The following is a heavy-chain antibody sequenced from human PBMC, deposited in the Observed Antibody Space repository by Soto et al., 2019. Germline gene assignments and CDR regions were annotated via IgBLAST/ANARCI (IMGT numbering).Heavy chain of an antibody. CDR1: GGSISSGGYY. D-gene: IGHD3-22*01. Sequence: SETLSLTCTVSGGSISSGGYYWSWIRQHPGKGLEWIGYIYYSGSTYYNPSLKSRVTISVDTSKNQFSLKLSSVTAADTAVYYCARDSARPYYYDSSGLWYYGMDVWGQGTTVTVSS. J-gene: IGHJ6*02. V-gene: IGHV4-31*03. CDR3: ARDSARPYYYDSSGLWYYGMDV. CDR2: IYYSGST.